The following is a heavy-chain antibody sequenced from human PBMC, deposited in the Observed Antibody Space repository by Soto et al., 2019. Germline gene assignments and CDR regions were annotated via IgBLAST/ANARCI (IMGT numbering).Heavy chain of an antibody. CDR2: IYWDDDK. Sequence: QITLKESGPTLVKPTQTLTLTCTFSGFSLSTSGVGVGWIRQPPGKALQWLALIYWDDDKRYSPCLKSRLTITKDTSKNQVVLTMTNMDPVDTATYCCAHRRSGNWDFDYWGQGTLVTVSS. V-gene: IGHV2-5*02. J-gene: IGHJ4*02. CDR3: AHRRSGNWDFDY. D-gene: IGHD7-27*01. CDR1: GFSLSTSGVG.